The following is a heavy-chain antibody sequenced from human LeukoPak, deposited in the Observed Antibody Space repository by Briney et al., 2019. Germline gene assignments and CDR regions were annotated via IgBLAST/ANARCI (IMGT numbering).Heavy chain of an antibody. CDR1: GYTFTSYT. V-gene: IGHV1-3*01. CDR2: INAGNSNT. Sequence: ASVKVSCKASGYTFTSYTIHWVRQAPGQRLEWMGLINAGNSNTKYSQKLQGRVIITRDTSASTAYMELSSLRSEDTAMYYCARSYSDYSHFDYWGQGTLVTVSS. D-gene: IGHD4-11*01. J-gene: IGHJ4*02. CDR3: ARSYSDYSHFDY.